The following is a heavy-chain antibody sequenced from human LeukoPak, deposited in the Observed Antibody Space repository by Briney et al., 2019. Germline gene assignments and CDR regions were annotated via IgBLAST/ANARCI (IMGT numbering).Heavy chain of an antibody. D-gene: IGHD4-17*01. V-gene: IGHV3-7*01. CDR3: AREGYGDYEDWFDP. CDR2: IKQDGSEK. CDR1: GFTFSSYW. J-gene: IGHJ5*02. Sequence: GRSLRLSCAASGFTFSSYWMSWVRQAPGKGLEWVANIKQDGSEKYYVDSVKGRFTISRDNAKNSLYLQMNSLRAEDTAVYYCAREGYGDYEDWFDPWGQGTLVTVSS.